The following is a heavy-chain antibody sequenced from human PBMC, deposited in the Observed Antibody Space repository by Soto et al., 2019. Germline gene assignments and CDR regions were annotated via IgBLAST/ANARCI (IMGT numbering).Heavy chain of an antibody. CDR2: INGGIGDT. Sequence: QVQLVQSGAEVKKPGASVKVSCKTSGYTFTTHTLHWERQAPGQRLEWMGWINGGIGDTKYSQLFQGRVTISGDKSATTAYMERRSLRSEDTAVYYGARSGGMHLDHRGQGTLVTVSS. CDR3: ARSGGMHLDH. D-gene: IGHD6-25*01. J-gene: IGHJ5*02. V-gene: IGHV1-3*01. CDR1: GYTFTTHT.